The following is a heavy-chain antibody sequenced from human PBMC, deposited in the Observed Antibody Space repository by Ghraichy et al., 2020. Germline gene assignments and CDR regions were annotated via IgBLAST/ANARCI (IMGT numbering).Heavy chain of an antibody. CDR3: AKAGSTVTTVSEFDF. CDR2: INWDGGIT. V-gene: IGHV3-43D*04. J-gene: IGHJ4*02. CDR1: GFTFDDYA. Sequence: GGSLRLSWAASGFTFDDYAMHWVRQAPGKGLEWVSLINWDGGITYYADSVKGRFTISRDNTKNSLYLQMSSLRSEDTALYYCAKAGSTVTTVSEFDFWGQGTLVTVSS. D-gene: IGHD4-17*01.